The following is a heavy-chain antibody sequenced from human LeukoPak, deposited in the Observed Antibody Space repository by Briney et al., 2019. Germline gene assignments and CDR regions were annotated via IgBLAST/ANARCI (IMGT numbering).Heavy chain of an antibody. CDR1: GFTFSSYG. CDR3: AKDRSRFADYYFDY. J-gene: IGHJ4*02. CDR2: ISYDGSNK. V-gene: IGHV3-30*18. Sequence: GGSLRLSCAASGFTFSSYGMHWVRQAPGKGLEWVAVISYDGSNKYYADSVKGRFTISRDNSKNTLYLQMNSLRAEDTAVYYCAKDRSRFADYYFDYWGQGTLVTVSS. D-gene: IGHD2-2*01.